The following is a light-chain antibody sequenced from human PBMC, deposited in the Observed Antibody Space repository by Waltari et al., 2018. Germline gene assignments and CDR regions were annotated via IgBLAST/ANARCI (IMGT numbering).Light chain of an antibody. CDR3: SSYAHNNHFV. CDR2: EVT. CDR1: NSDVGAYNY. Sequence: QSVLTQPPSATGSPGQSVTISCTGTNSDVGAYNYVHWYQQHPGKVPKLLIYEVTKRPSGVPDRFSGSKSGNTASLTVSGLQADDEADYYCSSYAHNNHFVFGTGTKVTVL. V-gene: IGLV2-8*01. J-gene: IGLJ1*01.